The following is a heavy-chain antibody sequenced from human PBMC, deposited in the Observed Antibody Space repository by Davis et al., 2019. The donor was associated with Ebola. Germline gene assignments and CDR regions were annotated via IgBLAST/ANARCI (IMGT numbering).Heavy chain of an antibody. CDR2: IIPTLGIS. CDR1: AGTLSSYA. V-gene: IGHV1-69*13. J-gene: IGHJ4*02. Sequence: SVKLSCKASAGTLSSYAISWVRQAPGQGLQWMGGIIPTLGISSFAQNLQGRVTVTADESTSTAYMELNTLRSDDTAVYYCATEKTGGFEFWGQGTLVTVSS. D-gene: IGHD7-27*01. CDR3: ATEKTGGFEF.